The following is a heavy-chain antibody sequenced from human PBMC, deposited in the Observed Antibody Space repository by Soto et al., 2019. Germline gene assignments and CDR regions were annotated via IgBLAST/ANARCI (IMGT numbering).Heavy chain of an antibody. J-gene: IGHJ4*02. CDR1: CFTFSDYP. CDR3: ARETPSFDS. V-gene: IGHV3-48*02. D-gene: IGHD2-15*01. Sequence: SLRLSCAASCFTFSDYPMNWVRQAPGKGLEWVSSIRTISSAIYFADSVRGRFTISRDNARNSLYLQMTSLRDEDTAVYYCARETPSFDSWGQGTLVTVSS. CDR2: IRTISSAI.